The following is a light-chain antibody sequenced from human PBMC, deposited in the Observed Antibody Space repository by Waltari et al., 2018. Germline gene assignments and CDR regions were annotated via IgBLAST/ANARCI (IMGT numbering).Light chain of an antibody. V-gene: IGLV4-60*03. CDR1: RWHSSSI. J-gene: IGLJ2*01. CDR3: ATWDDNIVL. CDR2: LEGDGSY. Sequence: QPVLTQSPSASASLGSSVKLPCTLSRWHSSSIIASHQQRPGKAPRYLLKLEGDGSYNKGKGVPYRFSGSSSGADRYLIISNVQSEDEADYYCATWDDNIVLFGGGTKVTVL.